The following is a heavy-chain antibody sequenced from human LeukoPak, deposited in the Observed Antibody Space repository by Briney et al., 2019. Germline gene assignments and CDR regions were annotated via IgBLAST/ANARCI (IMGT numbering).Heavy chain of an antibody. D-gene: IGHD3-10*01. CDR3: ARGLGPGNWFDP. V-gene: IGHV4-38-2*02. Sequence: SETLSLTCTVSNYSISTDYYWGWIRQPPGKGLEWIGTMYHSGSTFYNPSLKSRVTISVDTSKNQFSLKLSSVTAADTAMFYCARGLGPGNWFDPWGQGTLVTVSS. CDR2: MYHSGST. J-gene: IGHJ5*02. CDR1: NYSISTDYY.